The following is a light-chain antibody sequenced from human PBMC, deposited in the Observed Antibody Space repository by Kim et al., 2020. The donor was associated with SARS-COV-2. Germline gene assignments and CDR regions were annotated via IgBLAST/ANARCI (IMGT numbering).Light chain of an antibody. Sequence: QSVLTQPPSVSAAPGQRVTISCFGSDSNIGTNYVAWYQQFPGTAPKLLIYDNDRRPSGIPDRFSGSKSGTSATLAITGLQPGDDADYYCGAWESRLNVVVFGGGTQLTVL. CDR3: GAWESRLNVVV. CDR2: DND. CDR1: DSNIGTNY. V-gene: IGLV1-51*01. J-gene: IGLJ3*02.